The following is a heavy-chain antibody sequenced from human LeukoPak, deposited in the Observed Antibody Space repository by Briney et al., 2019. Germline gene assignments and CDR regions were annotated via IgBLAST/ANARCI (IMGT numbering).Heavy chain of an antibody. V-gene: IGHV3-30*02. CDR1: GFTFSSYG. Sequence: RSGGSLRLSCAASGFTFSSYGMHWVRQAPGKGLEWVAFIRYAGSNKYYADSVKGRFTISRDNSKNTLYLQMNSLRAEDTAVYYCAREGSNYYYYYMDVWGKGTTVTVSS. CDR2: IRYAGSNK. CDR3: AREGSNYYYYYMDV. J-gene: IGHJ6*03. D-gene: IGHD3-10*01.